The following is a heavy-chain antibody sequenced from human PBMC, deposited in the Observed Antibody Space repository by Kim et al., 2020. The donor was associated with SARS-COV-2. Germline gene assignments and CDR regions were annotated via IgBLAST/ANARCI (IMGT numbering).Heavy chain of an antibody. V-gene: IGHV3-23*01. CDR3: TKLGSHYDNTGYYKFDY. Sequence: GGSLRLSCAASGFSVSSYGMRWVRQAPGKGLEWVSAIIDSGAITYYVGSVRGRFTISRDNSKNMLYIQMDSLRAEDTAVYYCTKLGSHYDNTGYYKFDYWGPGTLVTVSS. D-gene: IGHD3-22*01. CDR2: IIDSGAIT. CDR1: GFSVSSYG. J-gene: IGHJ4*02.